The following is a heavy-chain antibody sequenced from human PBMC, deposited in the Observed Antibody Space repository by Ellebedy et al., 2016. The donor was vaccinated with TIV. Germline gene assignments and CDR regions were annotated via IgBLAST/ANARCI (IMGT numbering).Heavy chain of an antibody. V-gene: IGHV3-7*03. CDR1: GFTFSAHW. D-gene: IGHD2-2*02. Sequence: GGSLRLSXAASGFTFSAHWMSWVRQAPGKGLEWVANIKTGGSETYYVDSVRGRFTISRDDAKNSLSLQMSSLRAEDTAVYYCARVERVILGSGVPGAIDTWGQGTLVTV. J-gene: IGHJ4*02. CDR2: IKTGGSET. CDR3: ARVERVILGSGVPGAIDT.